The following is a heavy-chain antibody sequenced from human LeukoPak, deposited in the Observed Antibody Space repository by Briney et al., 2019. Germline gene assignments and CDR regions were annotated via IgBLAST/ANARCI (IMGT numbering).Heavy chain of an antibody. Sequence: GGSLRLSCAASGFTFSSYAMHWVRQAPGKGLQWVAVISYDGSNKYYADSVKGRFTISRDNSKNTLYLQMNSLRAEDTAVYYCAKDYGSSWLADYWGQGTLVTVSS. J-gene: IGHJ4*02. CDR2: ISYDGSNK. V-gene: IGHV3-30*04. CDR1: GFTFSSYA. D-gene: IGHD6-13*01. CDR3: AKDYGSSWLADY.